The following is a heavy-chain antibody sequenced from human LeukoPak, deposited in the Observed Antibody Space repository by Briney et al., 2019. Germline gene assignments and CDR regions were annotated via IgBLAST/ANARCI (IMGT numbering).Heavy chain of an antibody. J-gene: IGHJ6*02. CDR1: GYTLTRLD. Sequence: ASVKGSRKGFGYTLTRLDINLVRQGTGQGLEWMGWINPNSGTTGYAQKFQGRVTMTRNTSISTAYMELSSLRSEDTAVYYCAITMVRGVIRVCGMDVWGQGTTVTVSS. CDR2: INPNSGTT. CDR3: AITMVRGVIRVCGMDV. V-gene: IGHV1-8*01. D-gene: IGHD3-10*01.